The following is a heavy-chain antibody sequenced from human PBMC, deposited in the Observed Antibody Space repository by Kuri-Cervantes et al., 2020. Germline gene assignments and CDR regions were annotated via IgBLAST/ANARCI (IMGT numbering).Heavy chain of an antibody. CDR2: ISYDGSNK. V-gene: IGHV3-30-3*01. Sequence: GESLKISCAASGFTFSSYAMHWVRQAPGKGLEWVAVISYDGSNKYYADSVKGRFTISRDNSKNTLYLQINSLRAEDTAVYYCAGGVFRLYYMDVWGKGTTVTVSS. J-gene: IGHJ6*03. D-gene: IGHD3-16*01. CDR1: GFTFSSYA. CDR3: AGGVFRLYYMDV.